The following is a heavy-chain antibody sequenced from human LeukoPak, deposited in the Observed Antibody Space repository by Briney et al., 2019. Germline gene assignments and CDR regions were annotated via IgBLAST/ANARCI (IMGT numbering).Heavy chain of an antibody. CDR2: ISGSAHKI. D-gene: IGHD5-24*01. Sequence: GGSLRLSCVASGITFSNYAVSWVRQAPEKGLDWVSVISGSAHKIRYADSVKGRFTISRDNAKRTLYLQMNSLRAEDTAVYYCVRDGDGYNFDYWGQGTLVTVSS. CDR1: GITFSNYA. V-gene: IGHV3-23*01. CDR3: VRDGDGYNFDY. J-gene: IGHJ4*02.